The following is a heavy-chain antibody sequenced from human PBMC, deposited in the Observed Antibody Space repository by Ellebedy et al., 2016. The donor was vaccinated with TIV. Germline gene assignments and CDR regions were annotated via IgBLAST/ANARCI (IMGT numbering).Heavy chain of an antibody. CDR1: GFTFSNHN. CDR2: ISRNAGSTI. D-gene: IGHD6-25*01. V-gene: IGHV3-48*03. CDR3: ARSGGARRLWYFDL. Sequence: GGSLRLSCAASGFTFSNHNMNWVRQAPGKGLERVSFISRNAGSTIYYADSVKGRFTISRDNAKNTLYLQMSSLRAEDTAVYYCARSGGARRLWYFDLWGRGTLVTVSS. J-gene: IGHJ2*01.